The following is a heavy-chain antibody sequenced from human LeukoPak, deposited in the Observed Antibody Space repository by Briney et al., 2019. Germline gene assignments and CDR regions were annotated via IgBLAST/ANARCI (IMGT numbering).Heavy chain of an antibody. CDR1: GFTFSNSW. CDR3: AKDIRGSSNAEGFDY. D-gene: IGHD6-13*01. J-gene: IGHJ4*02. CDR2: ISWDGGST. Sequence: PGGSLRLSCAASGFTFSNSWMSWVRQAPGKGLEWVSLISWDGGSTYYADSVKGRFTISRDNSKNSLYLQMNSLRTEDTALYYCAKDIRGSSNAEGFDYWGQGTLVTVSS. V-gene: IGHV3-43*01.